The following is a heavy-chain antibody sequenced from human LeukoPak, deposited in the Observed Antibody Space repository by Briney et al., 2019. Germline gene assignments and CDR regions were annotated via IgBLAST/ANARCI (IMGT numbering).Heavy chain of an antibody. D-gene: IGHD3-3*01. V-gene: IGHV1-69*04. Sequence: ASVKVSFKASGGTFSSYAISWVRQAPGQGLEWMGRIIPILGIANYAQKFQGRVTITADKSTSTAYMELSSLRSEDTAVYYCARDSVPSYYDFWSGYYPSYWGQGTLVTVSS. CDR1: GGTFSSYA. CDR3: ARDSVPSYYDFWSGYYPSY. CDR2: IIPILGIA. J-gene: IGHJ4*02.